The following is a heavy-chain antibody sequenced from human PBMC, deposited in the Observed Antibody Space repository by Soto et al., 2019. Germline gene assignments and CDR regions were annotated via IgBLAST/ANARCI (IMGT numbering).Heavy chain of an antibody. CDR3: ARHVVQQHPFYYYGMDV. CDR2: IYYSGST. V-gene: IGHV4-39*01. CDR1: GGSISSSSYY. Sequence: PSETLSLTCTVSGGSISSSSYYWGWIRQPPGKGLEWIGSIYYSGSTYYNPSLKSRVTISVDTSKNQFSLKLSSVTAADTAVYYCARHVVQQHPFYYYGMDVWGQGTTVTVS. D-gene: IGHD6-13*01. J-gene: IGHJ6*02.